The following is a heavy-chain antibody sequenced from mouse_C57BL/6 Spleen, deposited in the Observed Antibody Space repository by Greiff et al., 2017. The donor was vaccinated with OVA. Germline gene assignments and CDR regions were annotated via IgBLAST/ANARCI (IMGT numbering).Heavy chain of an antibody. Sequence: EVKLVESEGGLVQPGSSMKLSCTASGFTFSDYYMAWVRQVPEKGLEWVANINYDGSSTYYLDSLKSRFIISRDNAKNILYLQMSSLKSEDTSTYYCASGDGAIAYWGQGTSVTVSS. V-gene: IGHV5-16*01. CDR3: ASGDGAIAY. CDR1: GFTFSDYY. J-gene: IGHJ4*01. CDR2: INYDGSST.